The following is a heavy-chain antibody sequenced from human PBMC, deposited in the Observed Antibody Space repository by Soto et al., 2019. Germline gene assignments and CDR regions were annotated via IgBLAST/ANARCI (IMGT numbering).Heavy chain of an antibody. CDR2: IYYSGST. V-gene: IGHV4-39*01. J-gene: IGHJ3*02. CDR1: GGSISSSSYY. CDR3: ASRVFGTDAFDI. D-gene: IGHD6-13*01. Sequence: SETLSPTCTVSGGSISSSSYYWGWIRQPPGKGLEWIGSIYYSGSTYYNPSLKSRVTISVDTSKNQFSLKLSSVTAADTAVYYCASRVFGTDAFDIWGQGTMVTVSS.